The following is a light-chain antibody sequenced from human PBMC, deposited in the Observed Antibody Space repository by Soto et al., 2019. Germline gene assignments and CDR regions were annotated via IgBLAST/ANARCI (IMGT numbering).Light chain of an antibody. CDR1: QNINTW. CDR3: QQYNFWPLT. V-gene: IGKV1-5*03. J-gene: IGKJ4*01. CDR2: KAS. Sequence: DIQMTQSPSTVSASLGDRVTITCRASQNINTWLAWYQQKPGKAPKLLILKASSLESGVPSRFSGSGSGTDFTLTISSLQSEDFAVYYCQQYNFWPLTFGGGTKVDIK.